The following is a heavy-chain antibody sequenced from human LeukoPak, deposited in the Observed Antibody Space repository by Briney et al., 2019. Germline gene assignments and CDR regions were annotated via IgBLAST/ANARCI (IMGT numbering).Heavy chain of an antibody. CDR1: GFTFSSYA. CDR2: ISYDGSNK. D-gene: IGHD3-22*01. Sequence: GGSLRLSCAASGFTFSSYAMHWARQAPGKGLEWVAVISYDGSNKYYADSVKGRFTISRDNSKNTLYLQMNSLRAEDTAVYYCARDLCPPVGDYDSSGYYYPTFDYWGQGTLVTVSS. CDR3: ARDLCPPVGDYDSSGYYYPTFDY. V-gene: IGHV3-30-3*01. J-gene: IGHJ4*02.